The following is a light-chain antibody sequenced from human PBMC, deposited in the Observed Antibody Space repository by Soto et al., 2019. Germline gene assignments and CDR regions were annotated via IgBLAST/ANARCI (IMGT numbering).Light chain of an antibody. CDR3: QQRSNWPLT. CDR1: QSVSGY. V-gene: IGKV3-11*01. Sequence: EIVLTQSPAPLSLSPGERATLSCRASQSVSGYLAWYQQKPGQAPRLLIYDASSRATGIPARFSGTGSGTDCTLTIGSLEPEDVSVYYCQQRSNWPLTLGQGTRLEIK. CDR2: DAS. J-gene: IGKJ5*01.